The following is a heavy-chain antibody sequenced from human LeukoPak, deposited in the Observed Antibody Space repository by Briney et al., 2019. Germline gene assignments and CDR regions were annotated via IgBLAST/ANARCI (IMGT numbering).Heavy chain of an antibody. V-gene: IGHV4-4*02. CDR2: IYHSGSP. Sequence: SETLSLTCTVSGVSISSNNWWGWVRQPPGKGLEWIGEIYHSGSPNYNPSLKSRVTISVDKSRNHFSLNLSSVTAADTAVYYCARVNINNWHSCDYWGQGTLVTVSS. D-gene: IGHD1-1*01. J-gene: IGHJ4*02. CDR3: ARVNINNWHSCDY. CDR1: GVSISSNNW.